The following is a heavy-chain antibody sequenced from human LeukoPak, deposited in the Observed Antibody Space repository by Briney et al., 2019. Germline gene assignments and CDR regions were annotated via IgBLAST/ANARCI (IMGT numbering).Heavy chain of an antibody. CDR3: ARGVCGDYDGEACDI. J-gene: IGHJ3*02. CDR2: INTSGRT. Sequence: PETLSPTCHLYGGSPGSSYSSWIRQPPGGWREWIWEINTSGRTNYNPSLKSRVTISVDTYKNQFSLKLSSVTAADTAVYYCARGVCGDYDGEACDIWGQGTIVTVSS. CDR1: GGSPGSSY. D-gene: IGHD4-17*01. V-gene: IGHV4-34*01.